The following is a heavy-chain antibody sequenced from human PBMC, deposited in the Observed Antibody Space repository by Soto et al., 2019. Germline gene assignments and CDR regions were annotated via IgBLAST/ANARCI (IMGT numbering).Heavy chain of an antibody. Sequence: PSETLSLTCTVSGGSISSYYWSWIRQPPGKGLEWIGYIYYSGSTNYNPSLKSRVTISVDTSKNQFSLKLSSVTAADTAVYYCARDVRGIAAAGRYNWFDPWGQGTLVTVSS. D-gene: IGHD6-25*01. J-gene: IGHJ5*02. V-gene: IGHV4-59*01. CDR2: IYYSGST. CDR3: ARDVRGIAAAGRYNWFDP. CDR1: GGSISSYY.